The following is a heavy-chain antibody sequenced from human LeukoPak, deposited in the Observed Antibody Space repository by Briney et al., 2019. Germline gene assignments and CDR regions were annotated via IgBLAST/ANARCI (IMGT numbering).Heavy chain of an antibody. J-gene: IGHJ4*02. V-gene: IGHV3-23*01. CDR2: ISDCCDIT. CDR1: GFAFSNQA. Sequence: GGSLRLSCAASGFAFSNQAMGWVRQASGKGLEWVSVISDCCDITYYEDSVKGRFTISRDNSKNTMFLQMNSLRAEDTAVYYCAKDARRTSGWYFFDYWGQGTLVTVSS. D-gene: IGHD6-19*01. CDR3: AKDARRTSGWYFFDY.